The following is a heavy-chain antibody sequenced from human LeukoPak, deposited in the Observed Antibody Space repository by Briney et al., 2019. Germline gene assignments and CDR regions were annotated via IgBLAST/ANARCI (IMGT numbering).Heavy chain of an antibody. CDR1: GYTFTGYY. CDR3: AWSGSYYENWFDP. CDR2: INPNSGGT. V-gene: IGHV1-2*02. J-gene: IGHJ5*02. D-gene: IGHD1-26*01. Sequence: ASVKVSCKASGYTFTGYYMHWVRQAPGQGLEWMGWINPNSGGTNYAQKFQGRVTMTRDTSISTAYMELSRLRSDDTAVYYYAWSGSYYENWFDPWGQGTLVTVSS.